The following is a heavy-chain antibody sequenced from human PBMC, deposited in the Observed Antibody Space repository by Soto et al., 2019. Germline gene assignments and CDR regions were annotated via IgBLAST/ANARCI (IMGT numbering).Heavy chain of an antibody. CDR1: GGTFSSYA. CDR2: IIPIFGTA. D-gene: IGHD4-17*01. V-gene: IGHV1-69*13. Sequence: ASVKVSCKASGGTFSSYAISWVRQAPGQGLEWMGGIIPIFGTANYAQKFQGRVTITADESTSTAYMELSSLRSEDTAVYYCARAPPTMTTVTTIYYYYGMDVWGQGTTVTVSS. J-gene: IGHJ6*02. CDR3: ARAPPTMTTVTTIYYYYGMDV.